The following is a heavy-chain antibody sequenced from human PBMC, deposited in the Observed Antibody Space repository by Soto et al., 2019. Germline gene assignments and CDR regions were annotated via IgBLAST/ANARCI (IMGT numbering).Heavy chain of an antibody. D-gene: IGHD6-6*01. CDR1: GGSLSGYE. Sequence: SETLALTCEIYGGSLSGYEWSWIRQRPGQRPAWIGEINHNGSTNYNPSLQRRVTISVDTSKNQFSLPLMSVAAADPSGYYFSRGGHASSSWDWFDPWAQGTLVT. V-gene: IGHV4-34*01. J-gene: IGHJ5*02. CDR2: INHNGST. CDR3: SRGGHASSSWDWFDP.